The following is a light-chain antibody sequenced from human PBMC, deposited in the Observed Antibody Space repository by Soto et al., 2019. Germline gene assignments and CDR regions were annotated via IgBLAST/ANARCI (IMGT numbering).Light chain of an antibody. CDR3: QQYNSSPYT. Sequence: DIQMTQSPSTLSASVGDRVTITCRASQSISSWLAWYQQKPGKAPKLLIYKASSLESGVPSRFSGSGSGTECTLTISSLQPDEFATYYCQQYNSSPYTFGQGTKLEIK. J-gene: IGKJ2*01. V-gene: IGKV1-5*03. CDR1: QSISSW. CDR2: KAS.